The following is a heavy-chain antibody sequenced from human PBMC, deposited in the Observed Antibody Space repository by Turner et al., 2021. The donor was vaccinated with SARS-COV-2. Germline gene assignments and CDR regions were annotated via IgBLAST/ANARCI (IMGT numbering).Heavy chain of an antibody. CDR1: GFTCSSYA. CDR3: ARDREDCSSTSCYEAN. Sequence: QVQLVESGGGVVQPGRSLRLSCAASGFTCSSYAMHWVRQAPGKGLEWVAVISYDGSNKYYADSVKGRFTISRDNSKNTLYLQMNSLRAEDTAVYYCARDREDCSSTSCYEANWGQGTLVTVSS. CDR2: ISYDGSNK. D-gene: IGHD2-2*01. J-gene: IGHJ4*02. V-gene: IGHV3-30-3*01.